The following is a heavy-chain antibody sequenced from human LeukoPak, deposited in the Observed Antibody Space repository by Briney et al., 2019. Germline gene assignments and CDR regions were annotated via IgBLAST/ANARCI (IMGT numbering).Heavy chain of an antibody. D-gene: IGHD2-15*01. Sequence: SVKVSCKASGGTFISYAISWVRQAPGQGLEWMGGIIPIFGTANYAQKFQGRVTITADESTSTAYMELSSLRSEDTAVYYCASTYCSGGSSYRFDYWGQGTLVTVSS. CDR2: IIPIFGTA. V-gene: IGHV1-69*01. J-gene: IGHJ4*02. CDR1: GGTFISYA. CDR3: ASTYCSGGSSYRFDY.